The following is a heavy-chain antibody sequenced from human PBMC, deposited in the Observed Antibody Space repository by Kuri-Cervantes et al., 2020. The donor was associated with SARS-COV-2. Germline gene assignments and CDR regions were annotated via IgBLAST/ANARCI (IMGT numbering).Heavy chain of an antibody. J-gene: IGHJ6*02. V-gene: IGHV4-59*08. Sequence: SETLSLTCAVYGESLVYGESFSDYSWNWIRQPPGKGLEWIGHISDSGSTNYNPSLKSRVTISVDTSKNHFSLKLSSVTAADTAVYYCARGFPILSPYVMDVWGQGTTVTVYS. CDR3: ARGFPILSPYVMDV. D-gene: IGHD2/OR15-2a*01. CDR1: GESLVYGESFSDYS. CDR2: ISDSGST.